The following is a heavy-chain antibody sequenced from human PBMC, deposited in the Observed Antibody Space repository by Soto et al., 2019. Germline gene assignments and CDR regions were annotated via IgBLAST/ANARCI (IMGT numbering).Heavy chain of an antibody. CDR2: INHSGST. J-gene: IGHJ6*02. CDR1: GGSFSGYY. V-gene: IGHV4-34*01. CDR3: ARADGTNIVVVPAAMRRHYYGIDV. Sequence: PSETLSLTCAVYGGSFSGYYWSWIRQPPGKGLEWIGEINHSGSTNYNPSLKSRVTISVDTSKNQFSLKLSSVTAADTAVYYCARADGTNIVVVPAAMRRHYYGIDVWGQGIRLTVSS. D-gene: IGHD2-2*01.